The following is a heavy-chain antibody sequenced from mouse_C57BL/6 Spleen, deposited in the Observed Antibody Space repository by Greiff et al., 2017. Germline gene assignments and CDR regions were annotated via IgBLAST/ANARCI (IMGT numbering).Heavy chain of an antibody. CDR3: APYYYGRSY. V-gene: IGHV1-82*01. J-gene: IGHJ3*01. Sequence: VQLQQSGPELVKPGASVTISCKASGYAFSSSWLNWVKQRPGKGLEWIGRIYPGDGDTNYNGQFKGKATLTADKSSSTAYMQLSSLTSEDSAVYFFAPYYYGRSYWGQGILVTVSA. CDR2: IYPGDGDT. CDR1: GYAFSSSW. D-gene: IGHD1-1*01.